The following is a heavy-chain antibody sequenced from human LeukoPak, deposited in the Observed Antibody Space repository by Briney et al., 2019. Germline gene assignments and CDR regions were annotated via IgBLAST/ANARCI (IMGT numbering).Heavy chain of an antibody. CDR1: GYSFTSYW. CDR2: IYPGDSDT. CDR3: ARSADYYYYYMDV. V-gene: IGHV5-51*01. Sequence: GESLKISCKGSGYSFTSYWIGWVRQMPGKGLEWMGIIYPGDSDTRYSPSFQGQVTISADKSISTAYLQWSSLKASDTAMYYCARSADYYYYYMDVWGKGTTVTISS. J-gene: IGHJ6*03.